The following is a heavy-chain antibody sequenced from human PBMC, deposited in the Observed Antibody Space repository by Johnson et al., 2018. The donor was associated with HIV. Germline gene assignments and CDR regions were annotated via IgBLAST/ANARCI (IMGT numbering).Heavy chain of an antibody. Sequence: QVQLVESGGGVVQPGGSLRLSCAASGFTFSSYAIHWVRQAPGKGLEWVAVISYDGSNEFYADSVKGRFTISRDNSKNTLYLQMNSLRAEDTAVYYCAREESIVVVIAIQAFDIWGQGTMVTVSS. CDR1: GFTFSSYA. D-gene: IGHD2-21*01. V-gene: IGHV3-30*04. CDR3: AREESIVVVIAIQAFDI. J-gene: IGHJ3*02. CDR2: ISYDGSNE.